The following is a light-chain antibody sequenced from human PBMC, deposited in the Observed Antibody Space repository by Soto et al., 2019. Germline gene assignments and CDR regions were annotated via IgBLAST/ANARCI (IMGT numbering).Light chain of an antibody. CDR1: QGISSN. J-gene: IGKJ1*01. Sequence: DIQMTQSPSSVSASVGDRVTITCRASQGISSNLVWYHQKPGKAPNLLIYSASALQSGVPSRFSGSGSGTDFTLTITSLQPEDFATYQCQQANSFPLAFGQGTKVEIK. CDR3: QQANSFPLA. CDR2: SAS. V-gene: IGKV1-12*01.